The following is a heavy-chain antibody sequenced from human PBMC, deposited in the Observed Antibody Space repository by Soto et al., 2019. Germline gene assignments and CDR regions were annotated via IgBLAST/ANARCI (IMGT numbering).Heavy chain of an antibody. Sequence: GGSLRLSCAASGFTFSSYSMSWVRQAPGKGLEWVSAISGSGGSTYYADSVKGRFTISRDNSKNTLHLQMNSLRAEDTAVYYCAKDHNYYDFWSGSHKYYYYRMDVWGQGTTVTVSS. CDR3: AKDHNYYDFWSGSHKYYYYRMDV. CDR2: ISGSGGST. V-gene: IGHV3-23*01. J-gene: IGHJ6*02. CDR1: GFTFSSYS. D-gene: IGHD3-3*01.